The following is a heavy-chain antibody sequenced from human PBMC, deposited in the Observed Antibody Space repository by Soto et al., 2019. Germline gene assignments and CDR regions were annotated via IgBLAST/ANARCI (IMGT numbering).Heavy chain of an antibody. CDR3: ASDDLGAFDI. CDR2: ISAYNGNT. CDR1: GYTFTSYG. Sequence: ASVKVSCKASGYTFTSYGISWVRQAPGQGLEWMGWISAYNGNTNYAQKFQGRVTITRDTSASTAYMELSSLRSEDTAVYYCASDDLGAFDIWGQGTMVTVSS. J-gene: IGHJ3*02. V-gene: IGHV1-18*01. D-gene: IGHD3-16*01.